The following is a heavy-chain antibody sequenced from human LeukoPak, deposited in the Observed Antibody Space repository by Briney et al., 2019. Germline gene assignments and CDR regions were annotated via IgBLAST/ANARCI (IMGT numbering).Heavy chain of an antibody. Sequence: GGSLRLSCAASGFTVSSNYMSWVRQAPGKGLDWVSVIFSGGGRNYADSVKGRFTISRDNSKNTLYLQMNSLRAEDTAVYYCAKPTARSGRAWFDPWGQGTLVTVSS. CDR2: IFSGGGR. V-gene: IGHV3-53*01. CDR1: GFTVSSNY. J-gene: IGHJ5*02. D-gene: IGHD2-15*01. CDR3: AKPTARSGRAWFDP.